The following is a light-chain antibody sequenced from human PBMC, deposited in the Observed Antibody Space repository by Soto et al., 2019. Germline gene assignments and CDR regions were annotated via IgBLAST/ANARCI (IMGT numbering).Light chain of an antibody. Sequence: DIQVIQSPSPLPASVGDIVTITSRAKMRISNYLNWYQQKPGKTPKLLIPGASTLQGGAPSSFSVSGSGAEFTLTISSLQPDDSATYYCQQSHSTPLTFRGGTKIEIK. V-gene: IGKV1-39*01. J-gene: IGKJ4*01. CDR2: GAS. CDR3: QQSHSTPLT. CDR1: MRISNY.